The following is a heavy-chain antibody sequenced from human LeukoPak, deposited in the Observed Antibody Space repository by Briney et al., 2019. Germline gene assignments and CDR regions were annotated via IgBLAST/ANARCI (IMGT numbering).Heavy chain of an antibody. CDR1: GFTFSSYS. D-gene: IGHD6-25*01. J-gene: IGHJ4*02. Sequence: GGSLRLSCAAPGFTFSSYSMNWVRQAPGKGLEWVSYISSSSSSKKYADSVKGRFTISRDNAKNSLYLQMNSLRTEDTADYYCARARLHHRSFDLKTSYYFDYWGQGTLVTVSS. V-gene: IGHV3-48*01. CDR3: ARARLHHRSFDLKTSYYFDY. CDR2: ISSSSSSK.